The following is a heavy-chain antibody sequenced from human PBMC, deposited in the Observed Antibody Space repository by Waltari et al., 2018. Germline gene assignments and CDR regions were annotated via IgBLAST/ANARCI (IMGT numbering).Heavy chain of an antibody. CDR3: ARAYGSGSNYFDY. CDR2: SYSGGST. Sequence: VQLQDSGPGLVKPSETLSLTCTVSGGSISSYYWSWIRQPPGKGLEWVSVSYSGGSTYYADSVKGRFTIARDNSKNTLYLQMNSLRAEDTAVYYCARAYGSGSNYFDYWGQGTLVTVSS. D-gene: IGHD3-10*01. CDR1: GGSISSYY. J-gene: IGHJ4*02. V-gene: IGHV3-53*01.